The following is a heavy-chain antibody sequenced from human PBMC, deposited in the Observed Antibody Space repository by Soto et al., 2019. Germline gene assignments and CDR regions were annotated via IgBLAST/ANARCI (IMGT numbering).Heavy chain of an antibody. V-gene: IGHV4-39*01. J-gene: IGHJ6*02. Sequence: TLSLTRTVSGGSISSSSYYWGWIRQPPGKGLEWIGSIYYSGSTYYNPSLKSRVTISVDTSKNQFSLKLSSVTAADTAVYYCARPSRGYSYGLDVWGQGTTVTVSS. CDR1: GGSISSSSYY. D-gene: IGHD5-18*01. CDR2: IYYSGST. CDR3: ARPSRGYSYGLDV.